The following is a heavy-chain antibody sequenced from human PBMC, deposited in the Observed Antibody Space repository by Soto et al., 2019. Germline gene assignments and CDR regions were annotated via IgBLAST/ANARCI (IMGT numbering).Heavy chain of an antibody. V-gene: IGHV3-23*01. D-gene: IGHD3-10*01. CDR3: AKADTGWFAP. J-gene: IGHJ5*02. CDR1: GFTFGHYA. Sequence: EEQLLESGGDLVQPGGSLRLSCAASGFTFGHYAMSWVRQAPGKGLEWVSTITGSSGSTTYTESVKGRFTISRDNSKNSLYLQMNNLRAEDTAIYYCAKADTGWFAPWGRGTLVTVSS. CDR2: ITGSSGST.